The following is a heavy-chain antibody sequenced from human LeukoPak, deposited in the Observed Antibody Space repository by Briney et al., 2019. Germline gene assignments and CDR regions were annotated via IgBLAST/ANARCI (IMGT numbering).Heavy chain of an antibody. CDR2: ISYDGSNK. J-gene: IGHJ3*02. V-gene: IGHV3-30*18. Sequence: PGGSLRLSCAASGFTFSSYGMHWVRQAPGKGLEWVAGISYDGSNKYYADSVKGRFTISRDNSKNTLYLQRNSLRAEDKAVYYCAKVTSGYDLADAFDIWGQGTMVTVSS. D-gene: IGHD5-12*01. CDR1: GFTFSSYG. CDR3: AKVTSGYDLADAFDI.